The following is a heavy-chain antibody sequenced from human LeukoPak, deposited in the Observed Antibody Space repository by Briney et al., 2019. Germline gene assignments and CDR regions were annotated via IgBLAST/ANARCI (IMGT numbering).Heavy chain of an antibody. CDR1: GYTFTGYY. D-gene: IGHD6-19*01. V-gene: IGHV1-2*02. CDR3: ARDTSKYSSGD. CDR2: INPNSGGT. J-gene: IGHJ4*02. Sequence: ASVKVSCKASGYTFTGYYMHWVRQAPGQGLEWMGWINPNSGGTNYAQEFQGRVTMTRDTSISTAYMELSRLRSDDTAVYYCARDTSKYSSGDWGQGTLVTVSS.